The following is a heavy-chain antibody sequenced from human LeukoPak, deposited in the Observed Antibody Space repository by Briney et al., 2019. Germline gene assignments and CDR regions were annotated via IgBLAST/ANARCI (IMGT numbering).Heavy chain of an antibody. D-gene: IGHD3-22*01. Sequence: PGGSLRLSCAGAGFTFSNYGMSWVRQAPGKGMECVSGFSNGGGNTYYADSVKGRFSISRDNSKNTLYLQMNSLRSDDTAVYYCARWDYYDSRTFDIWGQGTMVTVS. J-gene: IGHJ3*02. V-gene: IGHV3-23*01. CDR2: FSNGGGNT. CDR3: ARWDYYDSRTFDI. CDR1: GFTFSNYG.